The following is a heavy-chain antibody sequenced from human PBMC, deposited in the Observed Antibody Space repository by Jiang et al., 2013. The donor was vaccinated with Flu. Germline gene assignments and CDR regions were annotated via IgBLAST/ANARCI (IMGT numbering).Heavy chain of an antibody. CDR1: GGTFSSYT. CDR2: IIPILGIA. D-gene: IGHD3-22*01. CDR3: ASSFPANYYDSSGSFDY. Sequence: SGAEVKKPGSSVKVSCKASGGTFSSYTISWVRQAPGQGLEWMGRIIPILGIANYAQKFQGRVTITADKSTSTAYMELSSLRSEDTAVYYCASSFPANYYDSSGSFDYWGQGTLVTVSS. V-gene: IGHV1-69*04. J-gene: IGHJ4*02.